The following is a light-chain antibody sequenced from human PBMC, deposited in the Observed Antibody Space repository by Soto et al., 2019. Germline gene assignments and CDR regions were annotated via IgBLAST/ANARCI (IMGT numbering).Light chain of an antibody. V-gene: IGLV2-14*01. CDR2: DVS. CDR3: SSYTSSSTWV. J-gene: IGLJ3*02. Sequence: QSALTQPASVSGSPGQSITISCTGNSSDVGGYNYVSWYQQHPGKAPKLMIYDVSNRPSGVSNRFSGSKSGNTASLTISELQAEDEADYYCSSYTSSSTWVFGGGTQLTVL. CDR1: SSDVGGYNY.